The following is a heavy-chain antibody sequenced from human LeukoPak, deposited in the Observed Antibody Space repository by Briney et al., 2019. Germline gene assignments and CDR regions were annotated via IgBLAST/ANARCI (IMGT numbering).Heavy chain of an antibody. V-gene: IGHV1-24*01. D-gene: IGHD5-18*01. CDR3: AMDQPGYSYGDGYFDY. CDR1: GYTLTELS. CDR2: FDPEDGET. J-gene: IGHJ4*02. Sequence: ASVKVSCKVSGYTLTELSMHWVRQAPGKGLEWMGGFDPEDGETIYAQKFQGRVTMTEDTSTDTAYMELSSLRSEDTAVYYCAMDQPGYSYGDGYFDYWGQGTLVTVSS.